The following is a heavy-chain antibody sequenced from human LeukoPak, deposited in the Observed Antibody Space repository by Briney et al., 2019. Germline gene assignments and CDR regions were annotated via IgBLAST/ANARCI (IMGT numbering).Heavy chain of an antibody. CDR3: ARDAGGDFDY. CDR1: GGSISSYY. CDR2: IYTSGST. J-gene: IGHJ4*02. V-gene: IGHV4-4*09. D-gene: IGHD2-21*01. Sequence: SETLSLTCTVSGGSISSYYWSWIRQPPGKGLEWIGYIYTSGSTNYNPSLKSRVTISVDTSKNQFSLKLSSVTAADTAFYYCARDAGGDFDYWGQGTPVTVSS.